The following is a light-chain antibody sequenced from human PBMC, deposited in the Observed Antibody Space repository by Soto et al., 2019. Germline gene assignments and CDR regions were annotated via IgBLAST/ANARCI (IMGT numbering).Light chain of an antibody. CDR2: AAS. Sequence: AIRMTQSPSSLSASTGDRVTITCRASQGISSYLAWYQQKPGKAPKLLIYAASTLQSGVPSRFSGSGSGTDFTLTISCLQSEDFATYYCQHYYSYPYTCGQGTKLEIK. CDR3: QHYYSYPYT. V-gene: IGKV1-8*01. CDR1: QGISSY. J-gene: IGKJ2*01.